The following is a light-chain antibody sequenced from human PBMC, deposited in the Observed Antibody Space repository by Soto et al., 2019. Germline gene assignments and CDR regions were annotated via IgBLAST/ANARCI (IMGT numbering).Light chain of an antibody. V-gene: IGKV3-20*01. CDR3: QQYGSSQTWT. CDR1: QSVSSSY. Sequence: EIGLTHSPGTLCTSTGYRATLSCRLIQSVSSSYLAWYQQKPGQAPRLLIYGASSRATGIQDRFSGSGSGTDFTLTISRLEPEDFAVYYCQQYGSSQTWTFGQGTKVDIK. CDR2: GAS. J-gene: IGKJ1*01.